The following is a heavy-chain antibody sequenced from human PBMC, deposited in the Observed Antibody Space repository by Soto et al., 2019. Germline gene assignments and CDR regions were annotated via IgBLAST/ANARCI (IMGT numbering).Heavy chain of an antibody. J-gene: IGHJ6*02. V-gene: IGHV4-31*03. Sequence: QVQLQESGPGLMKPSQTLSLTCSVSGDSISSGAYYWSWIRQHPGKGLEWMGYISYIGSTYYNPSLKSRTTIAVDTSKNQFFLRLSSVTAADTAVYYCARDYYHSPPSMDVWGQGTTVTVSS. CDR3: ARDYYHSPPSMDV. CDR1: GDSISSGAYY. D-gene: IGHD3-22*01. CDR2: ISYIGST.